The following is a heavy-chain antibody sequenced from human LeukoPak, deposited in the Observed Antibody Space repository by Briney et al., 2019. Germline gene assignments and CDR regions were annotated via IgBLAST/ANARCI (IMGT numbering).Heavy chain of an antibody. J-gene: IGHJ4*02. V-gene: IGHV3-33*01. CDR1: GFTFSSYG. CDR3: ARDIIDHQAPYYDILTGYGIIDY. Sequence: GRSLRLSCAASGFTFSSYGMHWVRQAPGKGLEWVAVIWYDGSNKYYADSVKGRFTISRDNSKNTLYLQMNSLRAEDTAVYYCARDIIDHQAPYYDILTGYGIIDYWGQGTLVTVSS. D-gene: IGHD3-9*01. CDR2: IWYDGSNK.